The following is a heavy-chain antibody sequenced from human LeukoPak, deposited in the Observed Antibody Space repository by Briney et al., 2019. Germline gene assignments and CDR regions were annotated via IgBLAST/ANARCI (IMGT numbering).Heavy chain of an antibody. D-gene: IGHD6-6*01. Sequence: SETLSLTCTVSGGSISSGGYYWSWVRQPPGKGLEWIGYIYHSGSTYYNPSLKSRVTISVDTSKNQFSLKLSSVTAADTAVYYCARASISPNWFDPWGQGTLVTVSS. J-gene: IGHJ5*02. CDR1: GGSISSGGYY. V-gene: IGHV4-30-2*01. CDR2: IYHSGST. CDR3: ARASISPNWFDP.